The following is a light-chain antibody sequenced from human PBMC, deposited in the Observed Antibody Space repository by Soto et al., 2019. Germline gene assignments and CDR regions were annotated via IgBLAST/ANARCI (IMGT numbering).Light chain of an antibody. J-gene: IGKJ4*01. V-gene: IGKV1-5*01. CDR1: QSINNW. Sequence: DIQMTQSPSTLSASVGDRVTITCRASQSINNWLAWYQQKPGKAPKLLIYDGFSLESGVPLRFSGSGFGTEFSLTISSLQPDDSATYYCQKYKRYSLTFGGGTQVEIK. CDR3: QKYKRYSLT. CDR2: DGF.